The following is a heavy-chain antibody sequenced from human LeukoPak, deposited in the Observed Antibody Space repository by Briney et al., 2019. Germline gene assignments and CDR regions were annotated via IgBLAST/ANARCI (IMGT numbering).Heavy chain of an antibody. CDR3: ARGYCSGGSCYSGYFDY. CDR2: IYYSGST. J-gene: IGHJ4*02. CDR1: GGSISSYY. Sequence: PSATLSLTGTVSGGSISSYYWSWIRQPPGKGLEWIGYIYYSGSTNYNPSLKSRVTISVDTSKYQFSLKLSSGTAADTAVYYCARGYCSGGSCYSGYFDYWGQGTLVTVSS. D-gene: IGHD2-15*01. V-gene: IGHV4-59*01.